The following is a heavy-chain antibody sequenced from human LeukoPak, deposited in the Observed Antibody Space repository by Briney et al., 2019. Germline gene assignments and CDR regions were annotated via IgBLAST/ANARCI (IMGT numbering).Heavy chain of an antibody. CDR2: IYYSGST. Sequence: SETLSLTCTVSGGSISSSSYYWGWIRQPPGKGLEWIGSIYYSGSTYYNPSLKSRVTISVDTSKNQFPLKLSSVTAADTAVYYCARVGRYYDSSGYYRRHNWFDPWGQGTLVTVSS. CDR3: ARVGRYYDSSGYYRRHNWFDP. J-gene: IGHJ5*02. V-gene: IGHV4-39*06. CDR1: GGSISSSSYY. D-gene: IGHD3-22*01.